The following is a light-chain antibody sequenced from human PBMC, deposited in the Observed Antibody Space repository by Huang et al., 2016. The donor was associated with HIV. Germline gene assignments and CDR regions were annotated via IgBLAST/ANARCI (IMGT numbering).Light chain of an antibody. CDR1: QSISSF. J-gene: IGKJ2*01. CDR2: GAS. Sequence: DIQMTQSPSSLSGSVGDRVTITCRASQSISSFLHWYHQKPGKAPKLLIYGASNLESGVPSRFSGSGSGTDFTLTISSLQPEDFATYYCQQSYSAPYTFGQGTKLEIK. CDR3: QQSYSAPYT. V-gene: IGKV1-39*01.